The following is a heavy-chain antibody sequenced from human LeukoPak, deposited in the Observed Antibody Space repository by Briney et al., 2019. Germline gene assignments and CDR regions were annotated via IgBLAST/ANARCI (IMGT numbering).Heavy chain of an antibody. V-gene: IGHV3-30-3*01. Sequence: PGGSLRLSCAASGFTFSNFGIHWVRQAPGKGLEWVAVISYDGSNKYYADSVKGRFTISRDNSKNTLNLQMNSLRAEDTAIYYCAKDQGGDGDYGDYWGQGTLVTVSS. D-gene: IGHD4-17*01. J-gene: IGHJ4*02. CDR1: GFTFSNFG. CDR2: ISYDGSNK. CDR3: AKDQGGDGDYGDY.